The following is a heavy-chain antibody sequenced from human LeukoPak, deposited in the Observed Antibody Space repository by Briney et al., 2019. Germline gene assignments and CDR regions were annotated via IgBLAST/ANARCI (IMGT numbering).Heavy chain of an antibody. Sequence: ASVKVSCKASGYTFTSYGVSGVRQAPGQGREWMGRIIAYNGNTNYAQTLRGRVTMTTDTSTSTAYKELRSLRADDTAVYNYTRVFQLKGIVVFWGEKTLVTVS. CDR1: GYTFTSYG. V-gene: IGHV1-18*01. CDR3: TRVFQLKGIVVF. J-gene: IGHJ4*02. CDR2: IIAYNGNT. D-gene: IGHD3-16*02.